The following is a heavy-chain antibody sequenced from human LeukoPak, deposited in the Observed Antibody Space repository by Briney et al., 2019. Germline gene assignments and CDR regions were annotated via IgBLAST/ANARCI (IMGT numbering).Heavy chain of an antibody. CDR2: IYYSGST. V-gene: IGHV4-59*01. J-gene: IGHJ4*02. CDR3: ARIRFLALKPGARQSSSWYFDY. CDR1: GGSISSYY. Sequence: SETLSLTCTVSGGSISSYYWSWIRQPPGKGLEWIGYIYYSGSTNYNPSLKSRVTISVDTSKNQFSLKLSSVTAADTAVYYCARIRFLALKPGARQSSSWYFDYWGQGTLVTVSS. D-gene: IGHD6-13*01.